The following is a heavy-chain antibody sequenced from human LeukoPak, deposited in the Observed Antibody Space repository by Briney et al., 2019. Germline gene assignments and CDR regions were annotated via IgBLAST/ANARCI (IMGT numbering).Heavy chain of an antibody. Sequence: GGSLRLSCVASGFTFSTYWMHWVRQAPGKGLEYVSAISSNGGSTYYANSVKGRFTISRDNSKNTLYLQMGSLRAEDMAVYYCARAMLYCSGGSCYLDYWGQGTLVTVSS. CDR1: GFTFSTYW. D-gene: IGHD2-15*01. V-gene: IGHV3-64*01. CDR3: ARAMLYCSGGSCYLDY. CDR2: ISSNGGST. J-gene: IGHJ4*02.